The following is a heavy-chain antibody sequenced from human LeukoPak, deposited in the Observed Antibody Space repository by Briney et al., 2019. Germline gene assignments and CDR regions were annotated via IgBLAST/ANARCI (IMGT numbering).Heavy chain of an antibody. CDR3: ARGFDDFWSGFDAFDI. J-gene: IGHJ3*02. Sequence: SETLSLTCTVSGVSISSYYWSWIRQPAGKGLEWIGRIYTSGSTNYNPSLKSRVTMSVDTSKNQFSLKLSSVTAADTAVYYCARGFDDFWSGFDAFDIWGQGTMVTVSS. CDR2: IYTSGST. D-gene: IGHD3-3*01. V-gene: IGHV4-4*07. CDR1: GVSISSYY.